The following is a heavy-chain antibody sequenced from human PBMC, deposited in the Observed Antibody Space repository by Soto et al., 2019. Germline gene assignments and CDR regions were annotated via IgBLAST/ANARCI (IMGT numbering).Heavy chain of an antibody. J-gene: IGHJ6*03. CDR2: INHSGST. CDR3: ARLSRITMVRGAPPSYYYYMDV. D-gene: IGHD3-10*01. V-gene: IGHV4-34*01. Sequence: SETLSLTCAVYGGSFSGYYWSWIRQPPGKGLEWIGEINHSGSTNYNPSLKSRVTISVDTSKNQFSLKLSSVTAADTAVYYCARLSRITMVRGAPPSYYYYMDVWGKGTTVTVSS. CDR1: GGSFSGYY.